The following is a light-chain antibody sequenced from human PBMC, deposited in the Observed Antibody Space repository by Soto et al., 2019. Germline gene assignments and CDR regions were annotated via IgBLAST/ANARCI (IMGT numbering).Light chain of an antibody. Sequence: EIASTQSPGTLSVSPGERATLSCRASQSVSSNLAWYQQKPGQAPRLLIYGASSRATGIPDRFSGSGFGTDFTLTISRLEPEDFAVYYCQHYDISLFAFGPGTKVDIK. CDR3: QHYDISLFA. V-gene: IGKV3-20*01. CDR2: GAS. J-gene: IGKJ3*01. CDR1: QSVSSN.